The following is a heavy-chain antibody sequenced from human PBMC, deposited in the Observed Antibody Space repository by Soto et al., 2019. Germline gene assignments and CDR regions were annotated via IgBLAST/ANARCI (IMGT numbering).Heavy chain of an antibody. D-gene: IGHD6-19*01. V-gene: IGHV5-10-1*01. CDR1: GYTFSGHW. CDR3: ARHGAAIWLGY. Sequence: VESLNISCKSSGYTFSGHWIIWVVQVPGRGLQWMGNIDPSDSYINYNPAFRGHVTFSVDKSSSTAYLHWSSLGPSDTAIYYCARHGAAIWLGYWGQGTLVTVSS. J-gene: IGHJ4*02. CDR2: IDPSDSYI.